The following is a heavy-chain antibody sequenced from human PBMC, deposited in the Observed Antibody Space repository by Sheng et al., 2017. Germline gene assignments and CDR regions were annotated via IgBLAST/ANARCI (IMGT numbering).Heavy chain of an antibody. CDR3: AKFFEGFDI. CDR1: GFTFSSYA. Sequence: EVQLVESGGGLVQPGGSLRLSCVASGFTFSSYAMSWVRQAPGKGLEWVSGISGTTDGSTYYSDSVKGRFTISRDNSKSTLYLQMNSLRAEDTAVYYCAKFFEGFDIWGQGTMVTVSS. CDR2: ISGTTDGST. J-gene: IGHJ3*02. V-gene: IGHV3-23*04.